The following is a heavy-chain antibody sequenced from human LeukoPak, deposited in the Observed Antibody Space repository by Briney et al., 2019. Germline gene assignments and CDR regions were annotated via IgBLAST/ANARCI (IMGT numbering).Heavy chain of an antibody. CDR3: AKDLYRPPKGVFDI. CDR2: VSWDGEST. V-gene: IGHV3-43D*04. J-gene: IGHJ3*02. Sequence: PGGSQRLSCSASGVTFDDYGMHWLRLSPGKGLEWVSLVSWDGESTNYAESVKSRFIITRDNTKNSLYLKMTSLRVEDTAFYFCAKDLYRPPKGVFDIWGQGAVVTVSS. CDR1: GVTFDDYG. D-gene: IGHD2-8*01.